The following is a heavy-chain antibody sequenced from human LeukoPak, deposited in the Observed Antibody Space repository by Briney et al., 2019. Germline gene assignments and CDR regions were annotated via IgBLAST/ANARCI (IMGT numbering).Heavy chain of an antibody. CDR3: SKDAHSSSSTG. CDR2: ISAGGYNT. D-gene: IGHD6-13*01. V-gene: IGHV3-23*01. Sequence: GGSLRLSRAASVFTFSSYAMTWVRQAPWKGLEWVSSISAGGYNTYYADSVRGRFTISRDKSKNTLYLQMNSLRGEDTAVYYCSKDAHSSSSTGWGQGTLVSVSS. CDR1: VFTFSSYA. J-gene: IGHJ4*02.